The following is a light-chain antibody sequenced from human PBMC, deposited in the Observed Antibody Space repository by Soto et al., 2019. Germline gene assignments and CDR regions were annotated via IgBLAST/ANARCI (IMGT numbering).Light chain of an antibody. J-gene: IGKJ5*01. V-gene: IGKV3-15*01. Sequence: EIVMTQSPGTLSVSPGERATLSCRASQSVSTDLAWYQQKPGQAPRLLIYGASSRATGIPARFSGSGSGTEFTLTINRLQSEDFGGYYCQQYNKWPPITFGQGTRLEIK. CDR2: GAS. CDR3: QQYNKWPPIT. CDR1: QSVSTD.